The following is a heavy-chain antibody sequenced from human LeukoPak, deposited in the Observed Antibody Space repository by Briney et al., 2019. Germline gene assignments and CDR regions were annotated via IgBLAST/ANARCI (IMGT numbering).Heavy chain of an antibody. CDR2: IYGSGRP. CDR3: ARGAIFGVDRDNWFDP. D-gene: IGHD3-3*01. CDR1: GSSISYWY. J-gene: IGHJ5*02. V-gene: IGHV4-59*01. Sequence: SETLSLTCTVSGSSISYWYWSWIRQLPGKGLEWIGNIYGSGRPNYNPSLTSRVTISVDTSKNQFSQKLSSVTAADTAVYYCARGAIFGVDRDNWFDPWGQGTLVTVSS.